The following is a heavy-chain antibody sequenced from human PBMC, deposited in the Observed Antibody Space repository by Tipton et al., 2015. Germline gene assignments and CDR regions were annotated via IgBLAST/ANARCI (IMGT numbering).Heavy chain of an antibody. J-gene: IGHJ4*02. CDR3: ARARGRHGGLFDS. CDR1: SDSINKYY. V-gene: IGHV4-59*01. D-gene: IGHD4-23*01. CDR2: IQYSGGT. Sequence: TLSLTCTVSSDSINKYYWSWIPQPPGKELQWIGYIQYSGGTNYNPSLESRVSMSVDTSKTQFSLEMRPVTATDTAVYYCARARGRHGGLFDSWGQGTPVPVSS.